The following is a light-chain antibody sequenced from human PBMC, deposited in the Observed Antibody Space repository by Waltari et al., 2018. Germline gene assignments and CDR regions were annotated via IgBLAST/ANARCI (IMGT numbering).Light chain of an antibody. Sequence: EIEMTQSPATLSVSPGERATLSCRASQGVGSKLAWYQQKPGQGPRLLIYDAYTRATGIPARFSGSGSGTEFTLTISSLQSDDFAVYHCLQYSHWPPWTFGQGTKVEIK. CDR1: QGVGSK. V-gene: IGKV3-15*01. CDR2: DAY. CDR3: LQYSHWPPWT. J-gene: IGKJ1*01.